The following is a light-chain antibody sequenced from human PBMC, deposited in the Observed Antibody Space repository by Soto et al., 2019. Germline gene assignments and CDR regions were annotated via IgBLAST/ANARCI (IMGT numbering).Light chain of an antibody. CDR1: ERTTAY. CDR2: GAS. V-gene: IGKV3-15*01. Sequence: AALSMSPGCSATLSCLSSERTTAYLAWYQPKPGQGPRLLIDGASTRAAGIPPRFSGSGSGTEFTLTISSLQSEDFAVYCCQPDNKWTIPFGRGTKVEIK. J-gene: IGKJ4*02. CDR3: QPDNKWTIP.